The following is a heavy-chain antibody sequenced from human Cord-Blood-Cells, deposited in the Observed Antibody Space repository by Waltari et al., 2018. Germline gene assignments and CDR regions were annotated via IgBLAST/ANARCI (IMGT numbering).Heavy chain of an antibody. CDR3: ATTVTNWFDP. V-gene: IGHV4-38-2*02. J-gene: IGHJ5*02. CDR2: IYHSGST. CDR1: GYSISSGYY. D-gene: IGHD4-17*01. Sequence: QVQLQESGPGLVKPSETLSLTCTVSGYSISSGYYWGWIRQPPGKGLEWIGSIYHSGSTYHNPSLKSRVTISVDTSKNQFSLKLSSVTAADTAVYYCATTVTNWFDPWGQGTLVTVSS.